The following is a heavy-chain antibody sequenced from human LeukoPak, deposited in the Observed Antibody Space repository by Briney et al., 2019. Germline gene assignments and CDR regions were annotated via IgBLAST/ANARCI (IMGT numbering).Heavy chain of an antibody. D-gene: IGHD3-10*01. Sequence: TGGSLRLSCAASGFTVSSNYMSWVRQAPGKGLEWVSVIYSGGSTYYADSVKGRFTISKDNSKNTVDLLMHSVTAEDTALYYCARGRFGDPLNYWGQGTLVTVSS. CDR1: GFTVSSNY. J-gene: IGHJ4*02. CDR2: IYSGGST. V-gene: IGHV3-53*01. CDR3: ARGRFGDPLNY.